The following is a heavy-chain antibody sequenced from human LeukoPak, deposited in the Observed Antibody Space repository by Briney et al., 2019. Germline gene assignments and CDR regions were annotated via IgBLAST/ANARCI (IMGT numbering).Heavy chain of an antibody. CDR1: GGSINSYY. J-gene: IGHJ4*02. CDR3: ARVGDGYNYPFDY. V-gene: IGHV4-34*01. CDR2: INHSGST. D-gene: IGHD5-24*01. Sequence: SETLSLTCSVSGGSINSYYWSWIRQPPGKGLEWIGEINHSGSTNYNPSLKSRVTISVDTSKNQFSLKLSSVTAADTAVYYCARVGDGYNYPFDYWGQGTLVTVSS.